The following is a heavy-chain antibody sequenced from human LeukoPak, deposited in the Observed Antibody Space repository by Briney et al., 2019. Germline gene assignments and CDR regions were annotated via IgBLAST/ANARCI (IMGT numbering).Heavy chain of an antibody. CDR2: ISAYSGNT. D-gene: IGHD6-13*01. Sequence: ASVTVSCKASGFTFTSYDINWVRQAPGQGLEWMGWISAYSGNTKYAQKLQGRVTMTTDTSTNTAYMELRSLRSDDTAVYYCARVSTAGSIQQWYFDLWGRGTLVTVSS. CDR3: ARVSTAGSIQQWYFDL. J-gene: IGHJ2*01. CDR1: GFTFTSYD. V-gene: IGHV1-18*01.